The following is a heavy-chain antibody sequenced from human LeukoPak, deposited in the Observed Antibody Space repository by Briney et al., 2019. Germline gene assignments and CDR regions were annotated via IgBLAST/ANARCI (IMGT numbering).Heavy chain of an antibody. V-gene: IGHV1-8*03. J-gene: IGHJ6*03. CDR1: GYTFTGYY. CDR3: ARGRRVVVIAILYYMYV. D-gene: IGHD2-21*01. CDR2: MYPNSGNT. Sequence: ASVNVSCKASGYTFTGYYMHWVRQAPGQGLEWMGCMYPNSGNTGYAQKYQGGVTTTRNTSINTAYMQLSILRSEDTAVYYCARGRRVVVIAILYYMYVWGKGNTVTVSS.